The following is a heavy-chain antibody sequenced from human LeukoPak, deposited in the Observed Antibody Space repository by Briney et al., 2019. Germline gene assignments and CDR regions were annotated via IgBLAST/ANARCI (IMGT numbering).Heavy chain of an antibody. CDR1: GFTFSSYS. V-gene: IGHV3-21*01. CDR2: ISSSSSYL. CDR3: ARDRGSGSYGIFDY. J-gene: IGHJ4*02. D-gene: IGHD3-10*01. Sequence: PGGSLRLSCAASGFTFSSYSMNWVRQAPGKGLEWVSSISSSSSYLYYADSVKGRFTISRDNAKNSLYLQMNSLRAEDTAVYYCARDRGSGSYGIFDYWGQGTLVTVSS.